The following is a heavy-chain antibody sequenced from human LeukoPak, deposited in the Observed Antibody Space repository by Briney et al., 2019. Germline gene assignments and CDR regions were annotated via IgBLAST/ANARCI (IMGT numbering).Heavy chain of an antibody. CDR2: IATGAI. CDR3: ARARPPRGAALYYYGMDF. J-gene: IGHJ6*02. D-gene: IGHD4/OR15-4a*01. V-gene: IGHV3-11*01. Sequence: GGSLRLSCAVSGFTLSDSCMSWIRQTPGKGLEWVSYIATGAIYYAASVKGRFTMSRDNAKNSLVLQMNTLRAEDTAVYYCARARPPRGAALYYYGMDFWGQGTTVTVSS. CDR1: GFTLSDSC.